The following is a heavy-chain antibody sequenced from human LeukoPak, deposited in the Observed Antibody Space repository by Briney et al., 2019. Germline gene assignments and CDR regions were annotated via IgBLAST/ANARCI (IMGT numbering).Heavy chain of an antibody. V-gene: IGHV3-48*03. CDR2: ISSSGSIK. CDR1: GFAFNSYE. D-gene: IGHD6-19*01. CDR3: ARARYTSGWETLDY. Sequence: PGGSLRLSCIASGFAFNSYEMNWVRQAPGKGLEWDSYISSSGSIKHYADSVKGRFTISRDNAKNSLYLQMNSLRAEDTAVYYCARARYTSGWETLDYWGQGTLVTVSS. J-gene: IGHJ4*02.